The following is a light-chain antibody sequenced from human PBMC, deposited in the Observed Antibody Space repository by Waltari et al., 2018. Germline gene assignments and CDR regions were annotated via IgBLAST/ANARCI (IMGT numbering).Light chain of an antibody. CDR2: DAT. J-gene: IGLJ3*02. CDR3: SSYAGSYTWV. Sequence: QSALTQPRSVSGSPGQSVTIPCTGTRSDGCSYHFVSWYQQHPGKAPNLMIYDATQRPSGVPHRFSGSKSGNTASLTISGLQPEDEADYYCSSYAGSYTWVFGGGTKLTVV. V-gene: IGLV2-11*01. CDR1: RSDGCSYHF.